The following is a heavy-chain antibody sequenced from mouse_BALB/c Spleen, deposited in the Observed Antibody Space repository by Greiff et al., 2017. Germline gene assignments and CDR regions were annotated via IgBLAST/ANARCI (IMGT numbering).Heavy chain of an antibody. CDR3: ATFYYTYPFYAMDY. CDR2: ILPGSGST. Sequence: VQLVESGAELMKPGASVKISCKATGYTFSSYWIEWVKQRPGHGLEWIGEILPGSGSTNYNEKFKGKATFTADTSSNTAYMQLSSLTSEDSAVYYCATFYYTYPFYAMDYWGQGTSVTVSS. V-gene: IGHV1-9*01. J-gene: IGHJ4*01. CDR1: GYTFSSYW. D-gene: IGHD2-1*01.